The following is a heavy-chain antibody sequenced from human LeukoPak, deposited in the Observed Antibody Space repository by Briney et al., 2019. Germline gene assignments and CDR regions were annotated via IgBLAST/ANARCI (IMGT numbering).Heavy chain of an antibody. Sequence: GGSLRLSCAASGFTFSSYAMHWVRQAPGKGLEWVAVISYDGSNKYYADSVKGRFTISRDNSKNTLYLQMNSLRAEDTAVYYCARDVEIAVAGSAPNFDYWGQGTLVTVSS. J-gene: IGHJ4*02. CDR1: GFTFSSYA. CDR3: ARDVEIAVAGSAPNFDY. D-gene: IGHD6-19*01. V-gene: IGHV3-30-3*01. CDR2: ISYDGSNK.